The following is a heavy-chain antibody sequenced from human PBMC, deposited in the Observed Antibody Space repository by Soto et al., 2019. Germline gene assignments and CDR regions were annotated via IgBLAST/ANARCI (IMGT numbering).Heavy chain of an antibody. CDR1: GGSVSSGSCY. Sequence: SETLSLTCTVSGGSVSSGSCYWSWIRQPPGKRLEWIGHIYNSESTNYNPSLKSRVTISADTSKSQFSLKLNSMTAADTAAYFCARVRGYTYGYDPRYYFDYWGQGTLVTVS. D-gene: IGHD5-18*01. CDR2: IYNSEST. V-gene: IGHV4-61*01. J-gene: IGHJ4*02. CDR3: ARVRGYTYGYDPRYYFDY.